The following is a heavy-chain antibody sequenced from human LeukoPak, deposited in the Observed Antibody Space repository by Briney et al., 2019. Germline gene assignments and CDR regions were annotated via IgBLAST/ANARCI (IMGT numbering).Heavy chain of an antibody. V-gene: IGHV1-69*05. CDR3: ARGRDGYPGDY. J-gene: IGHJ4*02. CDR1: GGTFSSYA. CDR2: IIPIFGTA. Sequence: ASVKVSYKASGGTFSSYAIGWVRQAPGQGLEWMGRIIPIFGTANYAQKFQGRVTITTDESTSTAYMELSSLRSEDTAVYYCARGRDGYPGDYWGQGTLVTVSP. D-gene: IGHD5-24*01.